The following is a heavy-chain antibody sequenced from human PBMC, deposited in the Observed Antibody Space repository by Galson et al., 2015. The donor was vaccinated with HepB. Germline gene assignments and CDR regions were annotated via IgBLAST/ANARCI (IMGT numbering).Heavy chain of an antibody. V-gene: IGHV3-30*04. CDR1: GFTFSSYA. CDR2: ISYDGSNK. D-gene: IGHD1-26*01. J-gene: IGHJ5*02. CDR3: ARGAPLVGATRGRYNWFDP. Sequence: SLRLSCAASGFTFSSYAMHWVRQAPGKGLEWVAVISYDGSNKYYADSVKGRFTISRDNSKNTLYLQMNSLRAEDTAVYYCARGAPLVGATRGRYNWFDPWGQGTLVTVSS.